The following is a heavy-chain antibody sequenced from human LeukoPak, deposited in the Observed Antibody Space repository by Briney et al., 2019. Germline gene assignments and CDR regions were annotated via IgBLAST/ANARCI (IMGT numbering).Heavy chain of an antibody. D-gene: IGHD6-13*01. CDR3: AKIGAAGTWNYFDY. Sequence: GGSLRLSCEASGFSLSTYGMHWVRQAPGKGLEWVAYIRYDGSEKYYVDSVKGRFTISRDNSKNTVYLQMNSLRPEDTAVYYCAKIGAAGTWNYFDYWGQGTLVTVSS. CDR2: IRYDGSEK. V-gene: IGHV3-30*02. CDR1: GFSLSTYG. J-gene: IGHJ4*02.